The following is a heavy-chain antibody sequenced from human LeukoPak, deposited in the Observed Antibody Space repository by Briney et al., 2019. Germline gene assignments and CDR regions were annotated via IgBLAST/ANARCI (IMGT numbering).Heavy chain of an antibody. D-gene: IGHD3-10*01. J-gene: IGHJ3*02. CDR1: GGTFSSYA. Sequence: GASVKVSCKASGGTFSSYAISWVRQAPGQGLEWMGGIIPIFGTANYAQKFQGRVTITADESTSTAYMELSSLRSEDTAVYYCASTMVRGVIITYDAFDIWGQGTMVTVSS. V-gene: IGHV1-69*01. CDR3: ASTMVRGVIITYDAFDI. CDR2: IIPIFGTA.